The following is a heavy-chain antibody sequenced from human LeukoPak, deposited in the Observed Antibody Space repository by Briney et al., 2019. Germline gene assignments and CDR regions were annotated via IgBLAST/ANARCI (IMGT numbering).Heavy chain of an antibody. CDR3: ARGALRYSDY. J-gene: IGHJ4*02. V-gene: IGHV3-48*02. D-gene: IGHD3-9*01. Sequence: GGSLRLSCAASGFTFSSYTMNWVRQAPGKGLEWVSSISSSSSALYYAASVKGRFTISRDNAKNSLCLQMNSLRDEDTAVYYCARGALRYSDYWGQGTLVTVSS. CDR2: ISSSSSAL. CDR1: GFTFSSYT.